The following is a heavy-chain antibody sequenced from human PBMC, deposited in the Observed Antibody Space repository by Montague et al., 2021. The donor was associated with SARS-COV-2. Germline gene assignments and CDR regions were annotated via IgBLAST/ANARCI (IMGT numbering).Heavy chain of an antibody. CDR1: GASIMGYH. CDR2: VRDSGTT. V-gene: IGHV4-59*08. D-gene: IGHD3-10*01. CDR3: ARFFRVGTSSAFDH. J-gene: IGHJ5*02. Sequence: SETLSLTCGVSGASIMGYHWSWVRKPPGRGLEWIGDVRDSGTTNYNPSLNNRITISIDTSKAQFSLILTSVDAADTAVYYCARFFRVGTSSAFDHWGQGNLGTSAS.